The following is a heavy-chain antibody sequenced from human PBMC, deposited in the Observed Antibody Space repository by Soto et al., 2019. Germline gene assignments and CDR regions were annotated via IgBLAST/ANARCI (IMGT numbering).Heavy chain of an antibody. J-gene: IGHJ6*02. Sequence: LRLSCAASGFTFSNYAVTWVRQAPGKGLEWVSTISGSGGSTYYADSVKGRFTISGDNSKNTLDLQMKSLRAEDTAVYYCARDGSDYGGSPLTFVGYYGMDVWGQGTPVTVSS. CDR1: GFTFSNYA. V-gene: IGHV3-23*01. CDR2: ISGSGGST. D-gene: IGHD4-17*01. CDR3: ARDGSDYGGSPLTFVGYYGMDV.